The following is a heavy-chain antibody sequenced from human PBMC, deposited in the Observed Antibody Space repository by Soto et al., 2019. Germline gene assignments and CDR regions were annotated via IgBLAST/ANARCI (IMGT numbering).Heavy chain of an antibody. J-gene: IGHJ4*02. Sequence: GASVKVSCKASGGTFSSYAICWVRQAPGQGLEWMGGIIPIFGTANYAQKFQGRVTITADESTSTAYMELSSLRSEDTAVYYCARASQYCSGGSCYSDYWGQGTLVTVSS. CDR3: ARASQYCSGGSCYSDY. V-gene: IGHV1-69*13. D-gene: IGHD2-15*01. CDR1: GGTFSSYA. CDR2: IIPIFGTA.